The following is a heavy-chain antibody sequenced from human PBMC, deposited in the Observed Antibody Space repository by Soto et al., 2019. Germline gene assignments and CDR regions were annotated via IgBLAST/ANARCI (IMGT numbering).Heavy chain of an antibody. CDR1: GFTFSDYP. D-gene: IGHD6-25*01. Sequence: GGSLRLSCAASGFTFSDYPMHWVRQAPGKGLEWVAVISYDGRVKYYVDSVKGRFTISRDNAKDSLYLQMNSLRAEDTAVYYCARDLAGPTYWGHGTLVTVSS. J-gene: IGHJ4*01. CDR2: ISYDGRVK. CDR3: ARDLAGPTY. V-gene: IGHV3-30*04.